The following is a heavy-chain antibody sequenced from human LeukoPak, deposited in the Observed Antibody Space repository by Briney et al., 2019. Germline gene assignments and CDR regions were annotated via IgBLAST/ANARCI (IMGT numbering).Heavy chain of an antibody. CDR3: ARESYYSDSSGPFDY. J-gene: IGHJ4*02. CDR1: GFTFSSYS. V-gene: IGHV3-21*01. D-gene: IGHD3-22*01. Sequence: GGSLRLSCAASGFTFSSYSMNWVRQAPGKGLEWVSSISSSSSYIYYADSVKGRFTISRDNAKNSLYLQMNSLRAEDTAVYYCARESYYSDSSGPFDYWGQGTLVTVSS. CDR2: ISSSSSYI.